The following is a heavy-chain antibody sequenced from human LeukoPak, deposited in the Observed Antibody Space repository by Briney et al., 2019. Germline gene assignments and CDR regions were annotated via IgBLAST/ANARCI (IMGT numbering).Heavy chain of an antibody. D-gene: IGHD3-22*01. Sequence: GGSLRLSCAASGFTVSSNYLSWVRQAPGKGLEWVSVIYSDGRTYYADSVKGRFTISRDNSKNTLYLQMNSLRADDTAVYYCARDRDSSGYYGYYFDYLGQGTLVTVSS. J-gene: IGHJ4*02. CDR2: IYSDGRT. CDR3: ARDRDSSGYYGYYFDY. CDR1: GFTVSSNY. V-gene: IGHV3-53*01.